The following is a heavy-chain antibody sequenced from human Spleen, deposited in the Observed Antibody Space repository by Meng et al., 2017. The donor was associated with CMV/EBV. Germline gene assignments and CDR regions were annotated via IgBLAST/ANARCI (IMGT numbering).Heavy chain of an antibody. CDR1: GFTFSRYW. CDR3: AKQGQWPPDY. Sequence: GESLKISCVDSGFTFSRYWMTWVRQAPGKGLEWVANIKQDGSEKYYVDSVKGRFTISRDNSKNTLYLQMNSLRAEDTAVYYCAKQGQWPPDYWGQGTLVTVSS. V-gene: IGHV3-7*03. D-gene: IGHD6-19*01. J-gene: IGHJ4*02. CDR2: IKQDGSEK.